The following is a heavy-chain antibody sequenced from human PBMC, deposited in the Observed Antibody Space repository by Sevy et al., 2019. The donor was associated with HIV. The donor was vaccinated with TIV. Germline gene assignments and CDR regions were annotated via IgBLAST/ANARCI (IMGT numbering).Heavy chain of an antibody. CDR2: ITRNSYEAYGGTT. Sequence: GGSLRLSCTTSGFTFDDFAMSWFRQAPGKGLEWVAFITRNSYEAYGGTTEYAASVKGRFIISRDDSKSIAYLQMNILKTEDTAVYYCTRGLATADTPEYYFDYWGQGTLVTVSS. CDR3: TRGLATADTPEYYFDY. CDR1: GFTFDDFA. V-gene: IGHV3-49*03. J-gene: IGHJ4*02. D-gene: IGHD5-12*01.